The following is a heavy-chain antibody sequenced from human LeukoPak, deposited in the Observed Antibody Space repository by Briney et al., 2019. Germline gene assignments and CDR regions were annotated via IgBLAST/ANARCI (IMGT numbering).Heavy chain of an antibody. V-gene: IGHV3-21*01. Sequence: VKPGGSLRLSCAASGFTFSYYNMNWVRQAPGKGLEWVSSTTGSSIYKYYADSVKGRFTISRDNAKNSLYLQINSLSAEDTAVYYCARGYSSGWYELYYFDYWGQGTLVTVSS. CDR2: TTGSSIYK. D-gene: IGHD6-19*01. J-gene: IGHJ4*02. CDR1: GFTFSYYN. CDR3: ARGYSSGWYELYYFDY.